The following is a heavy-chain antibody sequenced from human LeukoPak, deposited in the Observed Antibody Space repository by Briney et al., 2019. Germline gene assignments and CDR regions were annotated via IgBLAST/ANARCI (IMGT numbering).Heavy chain of an antibody. CDR1: GYTLTELS. CDR3: ARGRHYYDSSGYTEIEAFDI. J-gene: IGHJ3*02. CDR2: FDPEDGET. Sequence: ASVKVSCKVSGYTLTELSMHWVRQAPGKGLEWMGGFDPEDGETIYAQKFQGRVTMTEDTSTDTAYMELSSLRSEDTAVYYCARGRHYYDSSGYTEIEAFDIWGQGTMVTVSS. D-gene: IGHD3-22*01. V-gene: IGHV1-24*01.